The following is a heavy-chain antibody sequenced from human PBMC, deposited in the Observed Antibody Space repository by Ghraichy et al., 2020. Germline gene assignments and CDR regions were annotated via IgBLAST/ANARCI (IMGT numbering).Heavy chain of an antibody. Sequence: GSLRLSCDVSGYSISSGYYWAWIRQAPGKGLEWFGAIYHTGHTYQNPSLKSRVTISVDTSKNQFSLKVSSVTAADTAVYYCARDRGWDTFDIWGQGTMVTVSS. J-gene: IGHJ3*02. CDR2: IYHTGHT. V-gene: IGHV4-38-2*02. D-gene: IGHD6-19*01. CDR3: ARDRGWDTFDI. CDR1: GYSISSGYY.